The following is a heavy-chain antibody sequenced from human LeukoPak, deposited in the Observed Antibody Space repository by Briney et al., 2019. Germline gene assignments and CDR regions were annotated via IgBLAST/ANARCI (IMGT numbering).Heavy chain of an antibody. D-gene: IGHD2-21*02. Sequence: GGSLRLSCAASGFTFSSYAMHWVRQAPGKGLEWVAVISYDGSNKYYADSVKGRFTISRDNSKNALYLQMNSLRAEDTAVYYCARDRRFIVVVTTTPYYYYYGMDVWGQGTTVTVSS. J-gene: IGHJ6*02. CDR2: ISYDGSNK. CDR1: GFTFSSYA. CDR3: ARDRRFIVVVTTTPYYYYYGMDV. V-gene: IGHV3-30*04.